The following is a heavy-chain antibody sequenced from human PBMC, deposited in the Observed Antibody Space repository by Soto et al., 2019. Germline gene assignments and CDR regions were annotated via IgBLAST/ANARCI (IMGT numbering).Heavy chain of an antibody. J-gene: IGHJ6*02. CDR3: ARDRITMVRGVIIYPYYYGMAV. Sequence: SETLSLTCTVSGGSISSYYWSWIRQPPGKGLEWIGYIYYSGSTNYNPSLKSRVTISVDTSKNQFSLKLSSVTAADTAVYYCARDRITMVRGVIIYPYYYGMAVWGQGTTVTVSS. D-gene: IGHD3-10*01. CDR1: GGSISSYY. CDR2: IYYSGST. V-gene: IGHV4-59*01.